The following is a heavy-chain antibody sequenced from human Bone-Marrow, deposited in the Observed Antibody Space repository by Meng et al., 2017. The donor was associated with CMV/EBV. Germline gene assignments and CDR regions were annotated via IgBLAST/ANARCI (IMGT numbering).Heavy chain of an antibody. J-gene: IGHJ3*02. V-gene: IGHV3-9*01. CDR2: ISWNGGRR. Sequence: GGSLRLSCAASGFTFSDYYMNWVRQAPGRGLEWVSGISWNGGRRDYADSVKGRFTISRDNAKNSLYLQMNSLRPDDTAFYYCAKDSGLGDCTNGVCTAFDIWGQGTMVTVSS. CDR3: AKDSGLGDCTNGVCTAFDI. D-gene: IGHD2-8*01. CDR1: GFTFSDYY.